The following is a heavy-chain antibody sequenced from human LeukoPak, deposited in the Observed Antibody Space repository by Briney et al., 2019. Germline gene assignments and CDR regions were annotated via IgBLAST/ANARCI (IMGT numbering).Heavy chain of an antibody. Sequence: GESLRHSCAVSGFCFRIYTMNWVRQAPGKGLEWVSYISLSITPSDYATYVKGRFTSSSDNARNSLYLQMHSLRVEDSGVYYWPRGPPRDPQHTSGWYMVDNWGQGTLVTVSS. CDR1: GFCFRIYT. V-gene: IGHV3-48*01. J-gene: IGHJ4*02. D-gene: IGHD6-19*01. CDR3: PRGPPRDPQHTSGWYMVDN. CDR2: ISLSITPS.